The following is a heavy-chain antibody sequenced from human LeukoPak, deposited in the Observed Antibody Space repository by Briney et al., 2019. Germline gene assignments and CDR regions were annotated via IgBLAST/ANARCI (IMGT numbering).Heavy chain of an antibody. CDR1: GFTFSTYW. J-gene: IGHJ4*02. D-gene: IGHD1-1*01. V-gene: IGHV3-7*01. CDR2: IKQDGSEK. Sequence: GGSLRLSCAASGFTFSTYWMSWVRQAPGKGLEWVANIKQDGSEKYYVDSVKGRFTISRDNAKNSLYLQMNSLRAEDTAVYYCAREFPSTTASYYFDYWGQGTLVTVSS. CDR3: AREFPSTTASYYFDY.